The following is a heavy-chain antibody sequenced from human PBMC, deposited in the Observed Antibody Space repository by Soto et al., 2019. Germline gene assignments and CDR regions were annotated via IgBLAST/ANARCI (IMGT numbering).Heavy chain of an antibody. CDR2: ISYDGSNK. CDR1: GFTFSSYG. D-gene: IGHD4-17*01. V-gene: IGHV3-30*18. CDR3: AKEPVDYGDYVH. J-gene: IGHJ4*02. Sequence: GGSLRLSCAASGFTFSSYGMHWVRQAPGKGLEWVAVISYDGSNKYYADSVKGRFTISRDNSKNTLYLQMNSLRAEDTAVYYCAKEPVDYGDYVHWGQGTLVTVSS.